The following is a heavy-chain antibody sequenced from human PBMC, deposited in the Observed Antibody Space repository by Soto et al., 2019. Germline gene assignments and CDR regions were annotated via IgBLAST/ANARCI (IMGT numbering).Heavy chain of an antibody. D-gene: IGHD3-9*01. V-gene: IGHV5-51*01. CDR2: IYPRDSDT. Sequence: PGESLKISCKGSGFSFTSYWIGWVRQMPGKGLECMGIIYPRDSDTRYNPSFQGQVTISADKSISTAYLQWSSLKASDTAMYYCARQKGAGDILTGYIYYYGMDVWGQGTTVTVSS. J-gene: IGHJ6*02. CDR1: GFSFTSYW. CDR3: ARQKGAGDILTGYIYYYGMDV.